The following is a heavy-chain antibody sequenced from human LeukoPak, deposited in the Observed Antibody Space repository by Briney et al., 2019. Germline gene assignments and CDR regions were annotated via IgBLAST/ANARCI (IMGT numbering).Heavy chain of an antibody. CDR3: ARVPIGYCSSTNCYVYYYYMDV. Sequence: GSSVKVSCKASGGTFSSYAISWVRQAPGQGLEWMGGIIPIFGTANYAQKFQGRVTITADESTSTAYMELSSLRSEDTAVYYCARVPIGYCSSTNCYVYYYYMDVWGKGTTVTVSS. D-gene: IGHD2-2*01. CDR1: GGTFSSYA. V-gene: IGHV1-69*01. J-gene: IGHJ6*03. CDR2: IIPIFGTA.